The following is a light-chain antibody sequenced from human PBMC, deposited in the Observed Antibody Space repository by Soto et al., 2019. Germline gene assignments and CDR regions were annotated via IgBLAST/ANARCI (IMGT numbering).Light chain of an antibody. Sequence: DIQMTQSPSSVSASVGDRVTITCRASQDISTWLAWHQQKPGKAPKLLIYAASSLFSGVPSRFSGSGSGTDFTLTISSLQPEDFATYYCQQADSLPLVTFGQGTRLEI. J-gene: IGKJ5*01. V-gene: IGKV1-12*01. CDR1: QDISTW. CDR3: QQADSLPLVT. CDR2: AAS.